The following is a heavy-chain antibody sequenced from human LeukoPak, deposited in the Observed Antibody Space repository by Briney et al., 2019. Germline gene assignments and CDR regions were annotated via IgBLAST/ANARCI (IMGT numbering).Heavy chain of an antibody. Sequence: VASVKVSCKASGYTFTGYYMHWVRQAPGQGLEWMGWINPNSGGTNYAQKFQGRVTMTRDTSISTAYMELSRLRSDDTAVYYCARVPRVGATIGWFDPWGQGTLVTVSS. CDR2: INPNSGGT. J-gene: IGHJ5*02. CDR3: ARVPRVGATIGWFDP. D-gene: IGHD1-26*01. V-gene: IGHV1-2*02. CDR1: GYTFTGYY.